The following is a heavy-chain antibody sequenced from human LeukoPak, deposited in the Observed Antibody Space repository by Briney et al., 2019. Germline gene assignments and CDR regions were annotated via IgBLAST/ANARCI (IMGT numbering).Heavy chain of an antibody. CDR1: GASMNNDNYY. Sequence: SSETLSLTCTVSGASMNNDNYYWSWIRQPAGKGLEWIGRIYTSGSTNYNPSLKSRVTISVDTSKNQFSLKLSSVIAADTAVYYCARGNDAFDIWGQGTMVTVSS. V-gene: IGHV4-61*02. CDR2: IYTSGST. CDR3: ARGNDAFDI. J-gene: IGHJ3*02. D-gene: IGHD3-10*01.